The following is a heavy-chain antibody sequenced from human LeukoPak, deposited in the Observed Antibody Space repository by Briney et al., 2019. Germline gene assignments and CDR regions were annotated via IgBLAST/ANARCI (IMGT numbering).Heavy chain of an antibody. CDR2: TVVGSGNT. D-gene: IGHD3-10*01. CDR1: GFTFTSSA. Sequence: SVKVSCKASGFTFTSSAMQWVRQARGQRLEWIGWTVVGSGNTNYAQKFQERVTITRDMSTSTAYMELSSLRSEDTAVYYCAADHLYGSGSYTKGYYYYGMDVWGQGTTVTVSS. CDR3: AADHLYGSGSYTKGYYYYGMDV. J-gene: IGHJ6*02. V-gene: IGHV1-58*02.